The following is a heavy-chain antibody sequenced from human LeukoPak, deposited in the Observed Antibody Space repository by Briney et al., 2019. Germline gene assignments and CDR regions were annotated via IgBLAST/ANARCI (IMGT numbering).Heavy chain of an antibody. Sequence: SETLSLTCTVSGGSISSYYWSWIRQPPGKGLEWIGYIYYSGSTNYNPSLKSRVTISVDTSKNQFSLKLSSVTAADTAVYYCAREGRKQLRAFDYWGQGTLVTVSS. V-gene: IGHV4-59*12. D-gene: IGHD6-13*01. CDR1: GGSISSYY. CDR2: IYYSGST. J-gene: IGHJ4*02. CDR3: AREGRKQLRAFDY.